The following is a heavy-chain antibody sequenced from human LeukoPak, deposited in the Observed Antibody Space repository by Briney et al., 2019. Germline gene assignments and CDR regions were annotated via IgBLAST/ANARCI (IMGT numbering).Heavy chain of an antibody. J-gene: IGHJ4*02. CDR3: ASSIKSGGSGSYYNLLFDY. D-gene: IGHD3-10*01. CDR2: MNPNSGGT. Sequence: ASVKVSCKASGYTFTSYDINWVRQATGQGLEWMGWMNPNSGGTNYAQKFQGRVTMTRDTSISTAYMELSRLRSDDTAVYYCASSIKSGGSGSYYNLLFDYWGQGTLVTVSS. V-gene: IGHV1-2*02. CDR1: GYTFTSYD.